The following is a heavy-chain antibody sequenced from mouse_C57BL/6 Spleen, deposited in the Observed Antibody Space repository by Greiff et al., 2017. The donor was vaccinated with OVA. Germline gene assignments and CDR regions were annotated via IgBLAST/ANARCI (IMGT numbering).Heavy chain of an antibody. J-gene: IGHJ3*01. Sequence: VQLQQPGTELVKPGASVKLSCKASGYTFTSYWMHWVKQRPGQGLEWIGNINPSNGGPNYNEKFKSKATLSVDKSSSTAYMQLSSLTSEDSAVYYCARSDYDEGGFAYWGQGTLVTVSA. V-gene: IGHV1-53*01. D-gene: IGHD2-4*01. CDR2: INPSNGGP. CDR1: GYTFTSYW. CDR3: ARSDYDEGGFAY.